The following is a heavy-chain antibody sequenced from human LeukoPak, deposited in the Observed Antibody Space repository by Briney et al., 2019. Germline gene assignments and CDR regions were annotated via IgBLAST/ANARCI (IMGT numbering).Heavy chain of an antibody. CDR1: GFTFSDYY. D-gene: IGHD3-22*01. J-gene: IGHJ3*02. Sequence: GGSLRLSCAASGFTFSDYYMSWIRQAPGKGLEWVSYISSSGSTIYYADSVKGRFTISRDNAKNSLYLQMNSLRAEDTALYYCARDAIVEDNAFDIWGQGTMVTVSS. CDR3: ARDAIVEDNAFDI. CDR2: ISSSGSTI. V-gene: IGHV3-11*01.